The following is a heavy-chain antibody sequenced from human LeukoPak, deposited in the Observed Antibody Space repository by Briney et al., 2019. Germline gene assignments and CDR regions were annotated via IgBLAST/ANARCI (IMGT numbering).Heavy chain of an antibody. Sequence: PGGSLRLSCAASGFIFSTYAMTWVRQAPGKGLEWVSTISGDGSTYYTGSVKGRFTISRDSSKNTLFLQMNSLRAEDTAVYYCAKYCSGGNCYSGLSWGQGTLVTVSS. J-gene: IGHJ5*02. CDR3: AKYCSGGNCYSGLS. D-gene: IGHD2-15*01. CDR2: ISGDGST. CDR1: GFIFSTYA. V-gene: IGHV3-23*01.